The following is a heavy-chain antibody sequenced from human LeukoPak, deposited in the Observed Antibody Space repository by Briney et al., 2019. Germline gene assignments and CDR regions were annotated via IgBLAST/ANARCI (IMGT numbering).Heavy chain of an antibody. CDR1: GFTFSSYA. CDR3: ARPYYYDSSCYSFDY. V-gene: IGHV3-30-3*01. D-gene: IGHD3-22*01. CDR2: ISYDGSNK. J-gene: IGHJ4*02. Sequence: GRSLRLSCAASGFTFSSYAMHWVRQAPGKGLEWVAVISYDGSNKYYADSVKGRFTISRDNSKNTLYLQMNSLRAEDTAVYYCARPYYYDSSCYSFDYWGQGTLVTVSS.